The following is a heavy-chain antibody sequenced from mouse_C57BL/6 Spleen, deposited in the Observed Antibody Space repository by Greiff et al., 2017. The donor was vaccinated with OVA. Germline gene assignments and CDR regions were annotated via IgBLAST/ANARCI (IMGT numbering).Heavy chain of an antibody. CDR2: IDPSDSYT. CDR3: ARRRGYYAMDY. Sequence: QVQLKQPGAELVKPGASVKLSCKASGYTFTSYWMQWVKQRPGQGLEWIGEIDPSDSYTNYTQQFKGKATLTVDTSSSTAYMQLSSLTSEDSAVYYCARRRGYYAMDYWGQGTSVTVSS. CDR1: GYTFTSYW. J-gene: IGHJ4*01. V-gene: IGHV1-50*01.